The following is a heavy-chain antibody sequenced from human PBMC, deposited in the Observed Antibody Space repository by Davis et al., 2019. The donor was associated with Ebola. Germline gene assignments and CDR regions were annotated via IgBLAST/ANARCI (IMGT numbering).Heavy chain of an antibody. CDR2: INPNSGAT. Sequence: ASVKVSCKASGGTFSSYAISWVRQAPGQGLEWMGWINPNSGATNFAQKFQGRVTMTRDTSISTAYMELSRLRSDDTAVYYCARDGPDYYGLDVWGQGTAVTVSS. CDR1: GGTFSSYA. V-gene: IGHV1-2*02. CDR3: ARDGPDYYGLDV. J-gene: IGHJ6*02.